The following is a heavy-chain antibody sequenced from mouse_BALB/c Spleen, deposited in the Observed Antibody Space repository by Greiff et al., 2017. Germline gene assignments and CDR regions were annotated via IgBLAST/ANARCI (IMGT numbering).Heavy chain of an antibody. CDR2: IYPGDGDT. CDR1: GYAFSSSW. V-gene: IGHV1-82*01. CDR3: ARPYDYPYWYFDV. D-gene: IGHD2-4*01. Sequence: QVQLQQSGPELVKPGASVKISCKASGYAFSSSWMNWVKQRPGQGLEWIGRIYPGDGDTNYNGKFKGKATLTADKSSSTAYMQLSSLTSVDSAVYFCARPYDYPYWYFDVWGEGTTVTVSS. J-gene: IGHJ1*01.